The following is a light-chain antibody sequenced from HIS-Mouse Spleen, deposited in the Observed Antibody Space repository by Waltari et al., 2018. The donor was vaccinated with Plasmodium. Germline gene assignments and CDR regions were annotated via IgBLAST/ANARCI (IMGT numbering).Light chain of an antibody. CDR3: QQANSFPPSIT. CDR1: QGISSW. V-gene: IGKV1-12*01. CDR2: AAS. Sequence: DIQMTQSPSSVSASVGDRVTITCRASQGISSWLAWYPQKPGKAPKLLIYAASSLQSGVPSRFSGSGSGTDFTLTISSLQPEDFATYYCQQANSFPPSITFGQGTRLEIK. J-gene: IGKJ5*01.